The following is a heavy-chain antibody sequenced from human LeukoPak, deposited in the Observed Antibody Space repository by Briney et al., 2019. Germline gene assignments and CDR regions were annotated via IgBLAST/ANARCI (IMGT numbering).Heavy chain of an antibody. V-gene: IGHV3-43*02. J-gene: IGHJ3*02. CDR3: AKGYSSSWYVGAFDI. Sequence: GGSLRLSCAASGFTFDDYAMHWVRQAPGKGLEWVSLISGDGDSTHYVDSMKGRFTISRDNSKNTLYLQMNSLRTEDTALYYCAKGYSSSWYVGAFDIWGQGTMVTVSS. CDR2: ISGDGDST. CDR1: GFTFDDYA. D-gene: IGHD6-13*01.